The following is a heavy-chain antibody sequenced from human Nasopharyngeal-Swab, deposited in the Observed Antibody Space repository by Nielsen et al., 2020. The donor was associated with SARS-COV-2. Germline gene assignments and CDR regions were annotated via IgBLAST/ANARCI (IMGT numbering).Heavy chain of an antibody. CDR1: GFTFSSYA. CDR3: AKDQTYCSGGSCLNYFDY. V-gene: IGHV3-23*01. CDR2: ISGSGGST. Sequence: GESLKISCAASGFTFSSYAMSWVRQAPGKGPEWVSAISGSGGSTYYADSVKGRFTISRDNSKNTLYLQMNSLRAEDTAVYYCAKDQTYCSGGSCLNYFDYWGQGTLVTVSS. J-gene: IGHJ4*02. D-gene: IGHD2-15*01.